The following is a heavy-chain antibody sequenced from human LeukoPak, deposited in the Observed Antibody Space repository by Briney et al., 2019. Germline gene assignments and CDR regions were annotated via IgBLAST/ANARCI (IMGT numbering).Heavy chain of an antibody. J-gene: IGHJ6*02. CDR2: IYYSGST. Sequence: SETLSLTCTVSGGSISSYYWSWIRQPPGKGLEWIGYIYYSGSTNYNPSLKSRVTISVDTSRNQFSLKLSSVTAADTAVYYCARDSLTGDLWYYYGMDVWGQGTTVTVSS. V-gene: IGHV4-59*01. CDR1: GGSISSYY. D-gene: IGHD7-27*01. CDR3: ARDSLTGDLWYYYGMDV.